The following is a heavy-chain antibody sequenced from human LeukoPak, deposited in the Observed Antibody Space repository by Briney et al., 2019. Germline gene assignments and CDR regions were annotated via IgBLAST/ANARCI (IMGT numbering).Heavy chain of an antibody. CDR2: IYYSGST. D-gene: IGHD4-17*01. J-gene: IGHJ5*02. Sequence: SETLSLTCTVSGGSISSYYWSWIRQPPGKGLEWIGYIYYSGSTNYKPSLKSRVTISVDTSKNQFSLKLSSVTAADTAVYYCARQYGDYGYGWFDPWGQGTLVTVSS. V-gene: IGHV4-59*12. CDR1: GGSISSYY. CDR3: ARQYGDYGYGWFDP.